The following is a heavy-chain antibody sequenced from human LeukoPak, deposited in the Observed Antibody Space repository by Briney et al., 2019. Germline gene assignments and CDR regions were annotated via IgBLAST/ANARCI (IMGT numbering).Heavy chain of an antibody. CDR3: ARETPSGGALDY. V-gene: IGHV1-46*01. CDR1: GYTFTSYY. CDR2: INPSGGST. J-gene: IGHJ4*02. Sequence: GASVKVSCKASGYTFTSYYMHWVRPAPGQGLEWMGIINPSGGSTSYAQKFQGRVTMTRDTSTGTVYMELSSLRSEDTAVYYCARETPSGGALDYWGQGTLVTVSS. D-gene: IGHD1-1*01.